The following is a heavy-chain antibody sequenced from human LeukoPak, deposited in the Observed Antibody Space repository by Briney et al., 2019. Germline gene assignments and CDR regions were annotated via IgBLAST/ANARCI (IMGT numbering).Heavy chain of an antibody. Sequence: PGGSLRLSCAASGFTFSSSWMHWVRRAPGKGLVWVSRINPDGSSTAYADSVKGRFTISRDNAKNTLYLQVNSLRAEDTAVYYCARRVAGSLNNWFDPWGQGTLVTVSS. CDR2: INPDGSST. V-gene: IGHV3-74*01. D-gene: IGHD6-19*01. CDR3: ARRVAGSLNNWFDP. CDR1: GFTFSSSW. J-gene: IGHJ5*02.